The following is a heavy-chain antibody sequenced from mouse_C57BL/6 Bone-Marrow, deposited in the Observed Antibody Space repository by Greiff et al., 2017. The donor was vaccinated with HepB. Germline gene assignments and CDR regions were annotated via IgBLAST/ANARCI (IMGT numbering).Heavy chain of an antibody. CDR3: ARGYWGFDY. D-gene: IGHD4-1*01. Sequence: VQLQQPGAELVRPGSSVKLSCKASGYTFTSYWMDWVKQRPGQGLEWIGNIYPSDSETHYNQKFKDKATLTVDKSSSTAYMQLSSLTSEDSAVYYCARGYWGFDYWGQGTTLTVSS. J-gene: IGHJ2*01. CDR1: GYTFTSYW. V-gene: IGHV1-61*01. CDR2: IYPSDSET.